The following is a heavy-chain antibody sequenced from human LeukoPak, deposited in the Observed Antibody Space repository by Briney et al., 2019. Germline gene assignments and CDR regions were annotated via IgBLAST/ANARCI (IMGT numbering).Heavy chain of an antibody. CDR3: ARVRGGYGEADY. CDR2: INPNSGGT. J-gene: IGHJ4*02. Sequence: ASVKVSCKASGYTFTGYYMHWVRQAPGQGLEWMGWINPNSGGTNYAQKFQGRVTMTRDTPISTAYMELSRLRSDDTAVYYCARVRGGYGEADYWGQGTLVTVSS. V-gene: IGHV1-2*02. D-gene: IGHD4-17*01. CDR1: GYTFTGYY.